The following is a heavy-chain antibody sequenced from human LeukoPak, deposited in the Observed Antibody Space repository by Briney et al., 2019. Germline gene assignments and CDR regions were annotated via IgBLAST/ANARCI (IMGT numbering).Heavy chain of an antibody. J-gene: IGHJ6*03. D-gene: IGHD1-26*01. V-gene: IGHV1-18*01. CDR3: AIYYSGSQGGYYYYMDV. Sequence: ASVKVSCKASGYTFTSYGISWVRQAPGQGLEWMGWISAYNGNTNYAQKLQGRATMTTDTSTSTAYMELRSLRSDDTAVYYCAIYYSGSQGGYYYYMDVWGKGTTVTVSS. CDR1: GYTFTSYG. CDR2: ISAYNGNT.